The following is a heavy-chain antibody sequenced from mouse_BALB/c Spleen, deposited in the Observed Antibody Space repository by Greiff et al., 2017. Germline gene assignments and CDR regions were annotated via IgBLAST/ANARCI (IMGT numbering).Heavy chain of an antibody. CDR2: IDPSDSYT. D-gene: IGHD3-3*01. J-gene: IGHJ2*01. CDR3: ARGRGRGYFDD. Sequence: VQLQQPGAELVKPGASVKLSCKASGYTFTSYWMHWVKQRPGQGLEWIGEIDPSDSYTNYNQKFKGKATLTVDKSSSTAYMQLSSLTSEDSAVYYCARGRGRGYFDDWGQGTTLTVSS. V-gene: IGHV1-69*02. CDR1: GYTFTSYW.